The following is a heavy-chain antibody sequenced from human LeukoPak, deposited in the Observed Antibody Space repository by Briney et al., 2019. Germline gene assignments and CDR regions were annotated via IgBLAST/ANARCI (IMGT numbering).Heavy chain of an antibody. CDR1: GGSISSYY. Sequence: SETLSLTCTVSGGSISSYYWSWIRQPPGKGLEWIGYIYHSGSTNYNPSLKSRVTISVDTSKNQFSLKLSSVTAGDTAVYYCARGPLEAAFDIWGQGTRVTVPS. V-gene: IGHV4-59*01. CDR3: ARGPLEAAFDI. CDR2: IYHSGST. J-gene: IGHJ3*02.